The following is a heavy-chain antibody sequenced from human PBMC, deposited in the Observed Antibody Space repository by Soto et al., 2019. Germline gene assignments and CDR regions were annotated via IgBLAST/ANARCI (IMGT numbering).Heavy chain of an antibody. CDR3: ASRLTVLGGMDV. CDR2: ISSSGSTI. D-gene: IGHD3-3*02. CDR1: GFTFSSYE. V-gene: IGHV3-48*03. J-gene: IGHJ6*02. Sequence: GGSLRLSCAASGFTFSSYEMNWVRRAPGKGLEWVSYISSSGSTIYYADSVKGRFTISRDNAKNSLYLQMNSLRAEDTAVYYCASRLTVLGGMDVWGQGTTVTVSS.